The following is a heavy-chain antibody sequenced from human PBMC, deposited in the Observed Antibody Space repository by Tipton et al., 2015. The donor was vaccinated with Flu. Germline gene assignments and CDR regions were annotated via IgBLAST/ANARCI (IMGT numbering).Heavy chain of an antibody. CDR1: GFSFGSYA. V-gene: IGHV3-23*01. J-gene: IGHJ4*02. D-gene: IGHD1/OR15-1a*01. Sequence: GSLRLSCEASGFSFGSYAMSWVRQAPGKGLEWISVSSGTGGTTFYADPVRGRFAISRDNSKGILYLQMDSLRPEDTARYYCAKGKGLMGQQPLDYWGQGTLVTVS. CDR2: SSGTGGTT. CDR3: AKGKGLMGQQPLDY.